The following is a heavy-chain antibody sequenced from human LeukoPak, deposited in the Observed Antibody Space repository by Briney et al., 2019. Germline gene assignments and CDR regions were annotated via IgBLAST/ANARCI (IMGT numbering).Heavy chain of an antibody. CDR1: GFTFSNAW. V-gene: IGHV3-15*01. CDR3: TTLGSSWHDY. J-gene: IGHJ4*02. CDR2: IKDKTAGGTT. Sequence: GGSLRLSCAASGFTFSNAWMSWVRQAPGKGLEWVGRIKDKTAGGTTDYAAPVKGRFTISRDDSKNTLYLQMNSLKTEDTAVYYCTTLGSSWHDYWGQGTLVTVSS. D-gene: IGHD6-13*01.